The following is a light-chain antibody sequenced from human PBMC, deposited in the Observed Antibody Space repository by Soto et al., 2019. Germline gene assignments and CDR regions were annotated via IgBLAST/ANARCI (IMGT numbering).Light chain of an antibody. J-gene: IGKJ5*01. V-gene: IGKV3-20*01. CDR3: QQHGTSPIT. CDR2: GAS. CDR1: QGVSSN. Sequence: MKQSPATLSLSPGEGATLSCRASQGVSSNLGWYHQKPGQAPSLLIYGASTRATGIPDRFSGSGSGTDFTLTISRLEPEDFAVYYCQQHGTSPITFGQGTRLEIK.